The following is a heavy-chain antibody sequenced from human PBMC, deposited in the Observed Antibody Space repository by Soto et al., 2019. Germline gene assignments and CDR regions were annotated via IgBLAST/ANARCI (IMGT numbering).Heavy chain of an antibody. J-gene: IGHJ6*02. Sequence: GGSLRLSCAASGFTFSSYSMNWVRQAPGKGLEWVSSISSSSSYIYYADSMKGRFTSSRDNAKNSLYLQMNSLRAEDTAVYYCARASSSGSLYYYYGMDVWGQGTTVTVSS. CDR1: GFTFSSYS. D-gene: IGHD3-22*01. V-gene: IGHV3-21*06. CDR3: ARASSSGSLYYYYGMDV. CDR2: ISSSSSYI.